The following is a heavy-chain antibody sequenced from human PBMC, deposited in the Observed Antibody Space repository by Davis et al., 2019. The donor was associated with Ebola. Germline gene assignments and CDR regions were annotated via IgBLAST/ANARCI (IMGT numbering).Heavy chain of an antibody. CDR3: ASLRRTITGMDDAFDI. V-gene: IGHV5-51*01. CDR1: GYSFTNYW. D-gene: IGHD2-8*02. Sequence: GESLKISCKGSGYSFTNYWIAWVRQMPGRGPEWMGIIYTGDSDTRYSPSFRGQVTISADKSIKTAFLQWSSLKASDTAMYYCASLRRTITGMDDAFDIWGQGTMVTVSS. CDR2: IYTGDSDT. J-gene: IGHJ3*02.